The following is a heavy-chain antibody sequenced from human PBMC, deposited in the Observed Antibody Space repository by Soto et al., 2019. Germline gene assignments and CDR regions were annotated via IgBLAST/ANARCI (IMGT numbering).Heavy chain of an antibody. J-gene: IGHJ4*02. D-gene: IGHD2-21*01. CDR1: GFSFSSHS. Sequence: GGSLRLSCAASGFSFSSHSMKWVRQAPGRGLEWVSYISSSGSTIYYADSVKGRFTISRDNAKNSLYLQMNSLRDDDTAVYYCARGRGYCGGTNCYLDYWGQGALVTVSS. V-gene: IGHV3-48*02. CDR3: ARGRGYCGGTNCYLDY. CDR2: ISSSGSTI.